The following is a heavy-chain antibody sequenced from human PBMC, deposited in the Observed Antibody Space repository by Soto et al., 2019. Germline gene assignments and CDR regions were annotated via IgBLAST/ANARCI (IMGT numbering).Heavy chain of an antibody. Sequence: QITLKESGPTLVKPTQTLTLTCTFSGFSLTTDRVGVGWIRQPPGEALEWLAVIYWDDSKTYRPSLGSRLTITKDTSKNHVALTMTNMDSLDTATYYCAHAYGGRSLYWGQGTLVTVSS. D-gene: IGHD1-26*01. CDR3: AHAYGGRSLY. CDR1: GFSLTTDRVG. J-gene: IGHJ4*02. V-gene: IGHV2-5*02. CDR2: IYWDDSK.